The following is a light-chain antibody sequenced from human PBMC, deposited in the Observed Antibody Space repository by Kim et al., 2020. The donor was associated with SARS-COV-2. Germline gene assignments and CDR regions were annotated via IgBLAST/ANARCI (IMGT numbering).Light chain of an antibody. Sequence: SPGERGTLSSGASQSVSSSYLAWYQQKPGQAPRLLICATSTRATGIPDRFSGSGSGTDFTLTISRLGPEDFAIYYCQQYRSSLYTFGQGTKLEIK. V-gene: IGKV3-20*01. CDR2: ATS. CDR1: QSVSSSY. CDR3: QQYRSSLYT. J-gene: IGKJ2*01.